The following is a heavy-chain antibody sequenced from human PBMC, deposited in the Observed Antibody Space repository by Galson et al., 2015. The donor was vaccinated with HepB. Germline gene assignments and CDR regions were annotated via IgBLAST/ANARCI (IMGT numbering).Heavy chain of an antibody. Sequence: SLRLSCAASGFTFISCAMSWVRQAPGKGLEWVSGIRGGGDTTYYADSVKGRFTISRDNSKNTLFLQMSSLRAEDTAVYYCAKGGLSSSHYVDVCCEGTTVTVSS. J-gene: IGHJ6*01. D-gene: IGHD3-10*01. V-gene: IGHV3-23*01. CDR3: AKGGLSSSHYVDV. CDR2: IRGGGDTT. CDR1: GFTFISCA.